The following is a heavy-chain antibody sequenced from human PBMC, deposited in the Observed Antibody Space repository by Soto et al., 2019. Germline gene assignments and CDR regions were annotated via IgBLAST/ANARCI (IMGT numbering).Heavy chain of an antibody. CDR1: GFTFSSYA. CDR3: AKLRLGTRGYFDY. V-gene: IGHV3-23*01. D-gene: IGHD3-10*01. Sequence: EVQLLESGGGLVQPGGSLRLSCAASGFTFSSYAMSWVRQAPGEGLEWVSAISGSGGSTYYADSVKGRFTISRDNSKNTLYLQMNSLRAEDTAVYYCAKLRLGTRGYFDYWGQGTLVTVSS. CDR2: ISGSGGST. J-gene: IGHJ4*02.